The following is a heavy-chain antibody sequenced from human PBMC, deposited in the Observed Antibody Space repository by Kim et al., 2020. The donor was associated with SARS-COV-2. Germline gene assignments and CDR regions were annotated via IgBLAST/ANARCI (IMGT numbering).Heavy chain of an antibody. J-gene: IGHJ6*02. Sequence: GGSLRLSCAASGFTFGDYAMHWVRQAPGKGLEWVSGISWNSGSIGYADSVKGRFTISRDNAKNSLYLQMNSLRAEDTALYYCAKDMGPNTYYYDSSGYIYYYYGMDVWGQGTTVTVSS. CDR1: GFTFGDYA. V-gene: IGHV3-9*01. CDR3: AKDMGPNTYYYDSSGYIYYYYGMDV. D-gene: IGHD3-22*01. CDR2: ISWNSGSI.